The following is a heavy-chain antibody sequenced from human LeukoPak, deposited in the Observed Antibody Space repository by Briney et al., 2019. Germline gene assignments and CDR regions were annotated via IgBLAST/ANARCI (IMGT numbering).Heavy chain of an antibody. J-gene: IGHJ4*02. CDR1: RFSFSLYN. CDR3: AREHYYDSSGFDY. D-gene: IGHD3-22*01. Sequence: PGGSLRLSCAASRFSFSLYNMNWVRQAPGKGLEWVSYISSTGSRIYYADSVKGRFTISRDNAKNLLYLQMSSLRDEDTAVYYCAREHYYDSSGFDYWGQGTLVTVSS. V-gene: IGHV3-48*02. CDR2: ISSTGSRI.